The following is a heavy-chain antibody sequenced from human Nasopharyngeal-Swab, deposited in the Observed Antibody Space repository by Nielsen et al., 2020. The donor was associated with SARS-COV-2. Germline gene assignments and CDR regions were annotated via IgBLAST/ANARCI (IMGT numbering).Heavy chain of an antibody. CDR3: AESEGWWLGYDAFDV. D-gene: IGHD5-12*01. Sequence: GESLKISCAASGFTFSSYGMHWVRQAPGKGLEWVAIISYDASNKYYADPVKGRFTISRDNSRYTLYLQMNSLRAEDTALYYCAESEGWWLGYDAFDVWGQGTMVTVSS. CDR1: GFTFSSYG. CDR2: ISYDASNK. V-gene: IGHV3-30*18. J-gene: IGHJ3*01.